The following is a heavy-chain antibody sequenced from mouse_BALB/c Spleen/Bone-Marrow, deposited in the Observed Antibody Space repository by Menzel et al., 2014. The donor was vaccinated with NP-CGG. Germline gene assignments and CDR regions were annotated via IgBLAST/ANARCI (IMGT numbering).Heavy chain of an antibody. CDR2: INPDSSTI. Sequence: EVKLVESGGGLVQPGGSLKLSCAASGFDFSRYWMSWVRQVPGKGLEWIGEINPDSSTINYTPSLKDKFIISRDNAKNTLYLQMSKVRSGDTALYYCARLNYYGNLFVWGAGTTVTVSS. V-gene: IGHV4-1*02. J-gene: IGHJ1*01. CDR1: GFDFSRYW. CDR3: ARLNYYGNLFV. D-gene: IGHD1-1*01.